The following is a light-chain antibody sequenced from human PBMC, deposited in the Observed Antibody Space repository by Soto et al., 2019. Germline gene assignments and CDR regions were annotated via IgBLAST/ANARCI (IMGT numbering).Light chain of an antibody. Sequence: ESVLTQSPGTLSLSPGERAALSCRASQSVSSSYLAWYQQKSGQPPRLLIYAASTRATGIPDRFSGSGSGTDFTLTISRLEPEDFAVYFCQLYGSSPPRYTFGQGTKLEIK. J-gene: IGKJ2*01. CDR1: QSVSSSY. CDR3: QLYGSSPPRYT. V-gene: IGKV3-20*01. CDR2: AAS.